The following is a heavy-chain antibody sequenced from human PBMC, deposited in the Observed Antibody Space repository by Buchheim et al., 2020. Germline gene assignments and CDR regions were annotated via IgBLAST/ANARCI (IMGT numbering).Heavy chain of an antibody. D-gene: IGHD2-15*01. CDR3: AKEAYWSGGGCYWLGYYYYYGMDV. J-gene: IGHJ6*04. CDR2: ISYDGSNK. V-gene: IGHV3-30*18. Sequence: QVQLVESGGGVVQPGRSLRLSCAASGFTFSSYGMHWVRQAPGKGLEWVAVISYDGSNKYYADSVKGRFTISRDNSKNTLSLQMNSLRAEDTAVYYCAKEAYWSGGGCYWLGYYYYYGMDVWGKGTT. CDR1: GFTFSSYG.